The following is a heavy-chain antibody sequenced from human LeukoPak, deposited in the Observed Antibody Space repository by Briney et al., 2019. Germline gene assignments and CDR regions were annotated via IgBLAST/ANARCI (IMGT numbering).Heavy chain of an antibody. J-gene: IGHJ6*02. Sequence: SETLSLTCTVSGGSISSYYWSWIRQPPGKGLEWIGYIYYSGSTNYNPSLKSRVTISVDTSKNQFSPKLSSVTAADTAVYYCARHLAVTTWGYYYGMDVWGQGTTVTVSS. CDR3: ARHLAVTTWGYYYGMDV. D-gene: IGHD4-11*01. V-gene: IGHV4-59*08. CDR1: GGSISSYY. CDR2: IYYSGST.